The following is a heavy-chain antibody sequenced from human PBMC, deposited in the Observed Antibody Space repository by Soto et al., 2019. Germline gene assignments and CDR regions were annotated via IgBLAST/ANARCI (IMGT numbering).Heavy chain of an antibody. CDR3: ARDDDNPDNALDM. V-gene: IGHV3-33*01. D-gene: IGHD3-22*01. Sequence: QLQLVESGGGVVQPGRSLRLSCAASGFIFSQYGMHWVRQTPDKGLEWVGLIGRDGSRHFYAESVKGRFTISRDNSKNTLYLQIDSLRVEDTALYLCARDDDNPDNALDMWGQGTMVTVSS. J-gene: IGHJ3*02. CDR2: IGRDGSRH. CDR1: GFIFSQYG.